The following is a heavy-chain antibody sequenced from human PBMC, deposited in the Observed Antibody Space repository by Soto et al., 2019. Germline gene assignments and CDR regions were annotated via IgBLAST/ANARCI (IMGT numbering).Heavy chain of an antibody. Sequence: SVKVSCKASGGTFSSYTISWVRQAPGQGLEWMGGIIPIFGTANYAQKFQGRVTITADESTSTAYMELSSLRSEDTAVYYCARAMVASDAFDFWGQGTMVTVSS. CDR1: GGTFSSYT. J-gene: IGHJ3*01. CDR3: ARAMVASDAFDF. CDR2: IIPIFGTA. D-gene: IGHD2-15*01. V-gene: IGHV1-69*13.